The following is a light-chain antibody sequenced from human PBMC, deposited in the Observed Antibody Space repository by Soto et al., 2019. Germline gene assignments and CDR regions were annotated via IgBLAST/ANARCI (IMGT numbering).Light chain of an antibody. CDR1: QSIRND. Sequence: DIQMTQSPSSLSGSVGDRVTITCRTSQSIRNDLGWYQQKPGKVPKRLMYGASTLQSGVPSRFSGSGSGTEFTLTISSLQPEDFATYYCLHQNSYLALSFGGGTKVEMK. V-gene: IGKV1-17*01. J-gene: IGKJ4*01. CDR2: GAS. CDR3: LHQNSYLALS.